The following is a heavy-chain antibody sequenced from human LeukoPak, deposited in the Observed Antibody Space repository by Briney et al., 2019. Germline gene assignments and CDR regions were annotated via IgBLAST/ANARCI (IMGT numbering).Heavy chain of an antibody. D-gene: IGHD3-16*02. CDR2: ISAYNGNT. J-gene: IGHJ6*02. Sequence: ASVKAPCKASGYTFTSYGISWVRQAPGQGLEWMGWISAYNGNTNYAQKLQGRVTMTTDTSTSTAYMELRSLRSDDTAVYYCAREKPVKGYYYYYGMDVWGQGTTVTVSS. V-gene: IGHV1-18*01. CDR3: AREKPVKGYYYYYGMDV. CDR1: GYTFTSYG.